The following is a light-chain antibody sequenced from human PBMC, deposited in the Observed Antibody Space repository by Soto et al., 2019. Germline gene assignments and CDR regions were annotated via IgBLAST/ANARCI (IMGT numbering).Light chain of an antibody. Sequence: EILLTQSPGTLSLSPGDRATLYCRASQSLTSSFLAWYQQKPGQTPRLLIYGASIRATDIPDRFSGSGSGTDFTLTISRLEPEDFAVYFCQQYGRLPLSFGGGTKVEIK. CDR1: QSLTSSF. J-gene: IGKJ4*01. CDR3: QQYGRLPLS. V-gene: IGKV3-20*01. CDR2: GAS.